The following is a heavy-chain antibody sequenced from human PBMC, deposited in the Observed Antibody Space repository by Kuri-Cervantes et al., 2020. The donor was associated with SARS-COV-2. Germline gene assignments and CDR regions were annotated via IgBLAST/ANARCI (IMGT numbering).Heavy chain of an antibody. D-gene: IGHD2-2*01. CDR3: ASGQWGCSSTSCYEGPWAFDY. CDR2: ISSSGSTI. J-gene: IGHJ4*02. Sequence: GESLKISCAASGFTFSSYSMNWVRQAPGKGLEWVSYISSSGSTIYYADSVKGRFTISRDNAKNTLYLQMNSLRAEDTAVYYCASGQWGCSSTSCYEGPWAFDYWGQGTLVTSPQ. V-gene: IGHV3-48*04. CDR1: GFTFSSYS.